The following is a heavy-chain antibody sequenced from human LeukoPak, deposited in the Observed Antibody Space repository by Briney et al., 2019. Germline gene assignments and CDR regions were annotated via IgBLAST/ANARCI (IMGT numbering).Heavy chain of an antibody. J-gene: IGHJ4*02. V-gene: IGHV4-39*01. Sequence: PGGSLRLSCAASGFTFSSYAMSWVRQPPGKGLEWIASIYYTGNTYYNPSLKSRLTISVDTSKNRFSLSLRSVTAADTAVYYCATVTSTCTGGSCYQYYFNYWGQGTLVTVSS. CDR1: GFTFSSYA. D-gene: IGHD2-15*01. CDR2: IYYTGNT. CDR3: ATVTSTCTGGSCYQYYFNY.